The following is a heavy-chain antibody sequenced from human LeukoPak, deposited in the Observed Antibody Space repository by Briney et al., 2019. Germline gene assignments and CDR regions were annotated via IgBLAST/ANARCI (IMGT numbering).Heavy chain of an antibody. J-gene: IGHJ3*02. V-gene: IGHV1-69*04. CDR1: GGTFSSYA. D-gene: IGHD2-2*01. Sequence: SVKVSCKASGGTFSSYAISWVRQAPGQGLEWMGRIIPILGIANYAQKFQGRVTITADKSTSTAYMELSSLRSEDTAVYYCATEVVRAAFDIWGQGTMVTVSS. CDR3: ATEVVRAAFDI. CDR2: IIPILGIA.